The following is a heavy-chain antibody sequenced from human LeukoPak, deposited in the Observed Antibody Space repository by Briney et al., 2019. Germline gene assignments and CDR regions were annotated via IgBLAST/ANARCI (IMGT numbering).Heavy chain of an antibody. Sequence: PGGSPRLSCAASGFNFSDHYMSWVRQTPGRPLEWVSYISGSGATLHHADSVKGRFTISRDNAKNSLSLQMNSLRAEDTALYYCARALYGSSGYYDYWGQGILVTVSS. CDR3: ARALYGSSGYYDY. CDR2: ISGSGATL. D-gene: IGHD3-22*01. J-gene: IGHJ4*02. CDR1: GFNFSDHY. V-gene: IGHV3-11*01.